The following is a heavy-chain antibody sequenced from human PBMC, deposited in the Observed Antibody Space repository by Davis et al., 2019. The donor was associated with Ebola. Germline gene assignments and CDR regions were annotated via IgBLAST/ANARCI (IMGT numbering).Heavy chain of an antibody. CDR2: ISSSSSYI. CDR1: GFTFSSYS. Sequence: GESLKISCAASGFTFSSYSMNWVCQAPGKGLEWVSSISSSSSYIYYADSVKGRFTISRDNAKNSLYLQMNSLRAEDTAVYYCARALGYSSGWFKVGWFDPWGQGTLVTVSS. J-gene: IGHJ5*02. D-gene: IGHD6-19*01. CDR3: ARALGYSSGWFKVGWFDP. V-gene: IGHV3-21*01.